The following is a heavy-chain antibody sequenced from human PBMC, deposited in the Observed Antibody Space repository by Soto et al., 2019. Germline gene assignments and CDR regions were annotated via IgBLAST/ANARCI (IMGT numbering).Heavy chain of an antibody. CDR2: IIPILGIA. V-gene: IGHV1-69*08. CDR3: ARENPPTTVTTFRHYYYYYMDV. CDR1: GGTFSSYT. D-gene: IGHD4-4*01. Sequence: QVQLVQSGAEVKKPGSSVKVSCKASGGTFSSYTISWVRRAPGQGLEWMGRIIPILGIANYAQKFQGRVTITADKSTSTAYMELSSLRSEDTAVYYCARENPPTTVTTFRHYYYYYMDVWGKGTTVTVSS. J-gene: IGHJ6*03.